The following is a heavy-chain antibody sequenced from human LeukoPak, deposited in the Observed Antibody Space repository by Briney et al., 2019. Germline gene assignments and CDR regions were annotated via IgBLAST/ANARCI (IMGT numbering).Heavy chain of an antibody. Sequence: ASVKVSCKASGGTFSSYAISWVRQAPGQGLEWMGRTIPILGIANYAQKFQGRVTVTADKSTSTAYMELSSLRSEDTAVYYCARGLHYYGSGSYYKAGYYGMDVWGQGTTVTVSS. CDR1: GGTFSSYA. V-gene: IGHV1-69*04. J-gene: IGHJ6*02. D-gene: IGHD3-10*01. CDR2: TIPILGIA. CDR3: ARGLHYYGSGSYYKAGYYGMDV.